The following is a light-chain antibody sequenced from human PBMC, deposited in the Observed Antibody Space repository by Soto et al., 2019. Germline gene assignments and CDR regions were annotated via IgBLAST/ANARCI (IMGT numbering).Light chain of an antibody. Sequence: IQMTQTPSTLSASVGDRVTITCRASQSVSPWLAWYQQTPGKAPKLLIYDVSNLQFGIPSRFSGSGSETDFTLTISGLQPDDFATYYCQQYSTFSHTFGQGTKLDIK. CDR3: QQYSTFSHT. CDR1: QSVSPW. CDR2: DVS. V-gene: IGKV1-5*01. J-gene: IGKJ2*01.